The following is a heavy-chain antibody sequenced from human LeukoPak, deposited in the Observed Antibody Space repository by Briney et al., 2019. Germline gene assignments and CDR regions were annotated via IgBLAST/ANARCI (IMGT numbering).Heavy chain of an antibody. CDR3: AELGITMIGGV. Sequence: GGSLRLSCAASGFTFSSYTMNWVRQAPGKGLEWVSSITSSGSTIYYADSVKGRFTISRDNAKNSLYLQMNSLRAEDTAVYYCAELGITMIGGVWGKGTTVTVSS. CDR2: ITSSGSTI. D-gene: IGHD3-10*02. CDR1: GFTFSSYT. V-gene: IGHV3-48*04. J-gene: IGHJ6*04.